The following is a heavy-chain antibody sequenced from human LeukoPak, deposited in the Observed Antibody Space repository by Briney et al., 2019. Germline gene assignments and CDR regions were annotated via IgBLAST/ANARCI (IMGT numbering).Heavy chain of an antibody. CDR3: AKDYSSSF. D-gene: IGHD6-6*01. Sequence: GGSLRLSCTVSSITFSTFAMSWVRQAPGKGLEWVAGISGSGDTTYYAESVKGRFTISRDNSRTTLYLQMNRLRAEDTAIYYCAKDYSSSFWGQGTLVTVSS. CDR2: ISGSGDTT. J-gene: IGHJ4*02. CDR1: SITFSTFA. V-gene: IGHV3-23*01.